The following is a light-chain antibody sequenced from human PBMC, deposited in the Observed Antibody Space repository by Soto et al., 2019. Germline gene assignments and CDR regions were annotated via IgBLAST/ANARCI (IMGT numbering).Light chain of an antibody. Sequence: EIVLTQSPGTLSLSPGERTTLSCRASQSVSSNFLDWYQQKPGQPPRLLMYDASTRATGVPARFSGSGSGTEFTLTISSLQSEDFAVYYCQEYDNWPPWTFGHGTKGDIK. V-gene: IGKV3-15*01. J-gene: IGKJ1*01. CDR1: QSVSSN. CDR3: QEYDNWPPWT. CDR2: DAS.